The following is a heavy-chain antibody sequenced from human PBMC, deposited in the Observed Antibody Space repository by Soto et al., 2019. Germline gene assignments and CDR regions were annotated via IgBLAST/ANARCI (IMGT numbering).Heavy chain of an antibody. CDR2: IYSGGST. Sequence: GGSLRLSCAASGFTVSSNYMSWVRQAPGKGLEWVSVIYSGGSTYYADSVKGRFTISRDNSKNTLYLQMNSLRAEDTAVYYCARDYGGYSQMSDYWGQGTLVTVSS. CDR1: GFTVSSNY. J-gene: IGHJ4*02. CDR3: ARDYGGYSQMSDY. D-gene: IGHD5-12*01. V-gene: IGHV3-66*01.